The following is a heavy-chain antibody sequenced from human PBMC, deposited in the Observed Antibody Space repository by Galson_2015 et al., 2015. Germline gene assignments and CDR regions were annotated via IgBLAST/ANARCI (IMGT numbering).Heavy chain of an antibody. D-gene: IGHD1-1*01. CDR2: ISGSGGST. CDR1: GFTFSSYA. Sequence: SLRLSCAASGFTFSSYAMSWVRQAPGKGLEWVSAISGSGGSTYYADSVKGRFTISRDNSKNTLYLQMNSLRAEDTAVYYCARDGTVVGTYSFDYWGQGTLVTVSS. J-gene: IGHJ4*02. V-gene: IGHV3-23*01. CDR3: ARDGTVVGTYSFDY.